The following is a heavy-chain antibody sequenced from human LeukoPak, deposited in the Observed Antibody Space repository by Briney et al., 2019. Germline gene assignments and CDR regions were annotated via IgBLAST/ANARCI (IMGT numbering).Heavy chain of an antibody. CDR3: ARDRGYHFDSGAFDI. Sequence: ASVKVSCKASGYVFINYGISWVRQARGQGLEWMGWITGYNGNTDHAQKFQGRLIMTTDTSTSTAYMELRSLRGDDTAVYYCARDRGYHFDSGAFDIWGQGTMVTVSS. CDR1: GYVFINYG. CDR2: ITGYNGNT. J-gene: IGHJ3*02. V-gene: IGHV1-18*01. D-gene: IGHD3-22*01.